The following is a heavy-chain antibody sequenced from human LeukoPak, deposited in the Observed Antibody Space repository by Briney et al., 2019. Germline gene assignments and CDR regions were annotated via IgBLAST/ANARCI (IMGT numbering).Heavy chain of an antibody. CDR2: IYYRGST. D-gene: IGHD2-2*01. CDR3: ARATGYCGSSSCYSLDY. Sequence: SQTLSLTCTVSGGSVSSAGYYWSWIRQHPGKALEWIGYIYYRGSTYFNPSLKSRVTISVDTSAYQFSLKLSSVTAADTAVYYCARATGYCGSSSCYSLDYWGQGTLVTVSS. V-gene: IGHV4-31*03. J-gene: IGHJ4*02. CDR1: GGSVSSAGYY.